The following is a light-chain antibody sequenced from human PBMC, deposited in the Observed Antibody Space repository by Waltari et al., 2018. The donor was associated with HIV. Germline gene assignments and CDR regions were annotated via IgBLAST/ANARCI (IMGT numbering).Light chain of an antibody. V-gene: IGKV1-5*03. CDR1: QSISSW. Sequence: DIQMTQSPSTLSASVGDRVTITCRASQSISSWLAWYQQKPGKAPKLLSYKASSLESGVPSRFSGSGSGTDFTLKINRVEAEDVGVYYCMQALHSPALTFGGGTKVEIK. J-gene: IGKJ4*01. CDR2: KAS. CDR3: MQALHSPALT.